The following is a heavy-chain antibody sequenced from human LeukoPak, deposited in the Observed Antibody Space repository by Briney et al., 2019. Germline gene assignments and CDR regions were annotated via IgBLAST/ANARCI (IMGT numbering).Heavy chain of an antibody. Sequence: GGSLRLSCAASGFTVSSNYMSWVRQAPGKGLEWVSVIYSGGSTYYADSVKGRFTISRDNSKNTLYLQMNSLRAEDTAVYYCAREVNWDYCYYGMDVWGQGTTVTVSS. CDR2: IYSGGST. CDR3: AREVNWDYCYYGMDV. CDR1: GFTVSSNY. D-gene: IGHD7-27*01. J-gene: IGHJ6*02. V-gene: IGHV3-66*01.